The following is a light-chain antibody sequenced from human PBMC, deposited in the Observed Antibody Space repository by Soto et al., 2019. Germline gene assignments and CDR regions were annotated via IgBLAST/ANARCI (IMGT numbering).Light chain of an antibody. J-gene: IGLJ1*01. CDR1: SSVVGRYNF. CDR3: CSDAGSGVYV. Sequence: QSVLTQPASVSGSPGQSITISCTGTSSVVGRYNFVSWYQQHPGKVPKVMICEVTKRPSGVSNRFSGSKSGNTAFLTISGLQAEDEADYYCCSDAGSGVYVFGTGTKVTVL. CDR2: EVT. V-gene: IGLV2-23*02.